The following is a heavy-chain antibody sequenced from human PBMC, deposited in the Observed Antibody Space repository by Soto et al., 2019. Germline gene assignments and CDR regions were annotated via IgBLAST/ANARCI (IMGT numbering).Heavy chain of an antibody. J-gene: IGHJ4*02. Sequence: QVQLVESGGGVVQPGRSLRLSCAASGFTFSSYAMHWVRQAPGKGLEWVAVISYDGSNKYYADSVKGRFTISRDNSKNTLYLQMNSLRAEDTAVYYCARGWREWELQGGYWGQGTLVTVSS. CDR2: ISYDGSNK. CDR1: GFTFSSYA. D-gene: IGHD1-26*01. V-gene: IGHV3-30-3*01. CDR3: ARGWREWELQGGY.